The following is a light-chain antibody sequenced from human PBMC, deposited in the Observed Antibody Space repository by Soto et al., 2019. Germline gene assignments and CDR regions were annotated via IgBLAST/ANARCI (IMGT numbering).Light chain of an antibody. Sequence: DIQLTQSPSSLSASVGDRVTITCRASETIARYLNWYQQKPGKAPNLLIYAASTLKSGFPSRFSGTGSGTDFTLTIRRLQPEDFATYYCQQTYNPPRTVGQGTKVDTK. CDR3: QQTYNPPRT. CDR1: ETIARY. V-gene: IGKV1-39*01. CDR2: AAS. J-gene: IGKJ1*01.